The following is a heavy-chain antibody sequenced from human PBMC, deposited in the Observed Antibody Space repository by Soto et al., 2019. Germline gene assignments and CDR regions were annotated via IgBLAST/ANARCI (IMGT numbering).Heavy chain of an antibody. CDR2: IWYDGSNK. Sequence: QVQLVESGGGVVQPGRSLRLSCAASGFTFSSYGMHWVRQAPGKGLEWVAVIWYDGSNKYYADSVKGRFTISRDNSKNTLYLQMNSLRAEDTAVYYCARDGNPGIAVAQAHYWGQETLVTVYS. J-gene: IGHJ4*02. CDR1: GFTFSSYG. V-gene: IGHV3-33*01. D-gene: IGHD6-19*01. CDR3: ARDGNPGIAVAQAHY.